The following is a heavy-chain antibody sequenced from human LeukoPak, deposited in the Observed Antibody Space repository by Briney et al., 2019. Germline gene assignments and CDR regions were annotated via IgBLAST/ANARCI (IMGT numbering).Heavy chain of an antibody. Sequence: SETLSLTCTVSGGSISGGSYYWSWIRQPAGKGLEWIGRIETSGSINYNPSLKSRVTISVDRSKNQFSLKLSSVTAADTAVYYCARQRGYCSSISCYAWFDPWGQGTLVTVSS. D-gene: IGHD2-2*01. V-gene: IGHV4-61*02. CDR1: GGSISGGSYY. CDR3: ARQRGYCSSISCYAWFDP. J-gene: IGHJ5*02. CDR2: IETSGSI.